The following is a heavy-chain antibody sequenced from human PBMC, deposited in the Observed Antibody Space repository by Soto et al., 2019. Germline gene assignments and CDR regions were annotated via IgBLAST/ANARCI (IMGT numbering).Heavy chain of an antibody. D-gene: IGHD6-19*01. CDR2: IYYSGST. J-gene: IGHJ5*02. CDR3: ARDVRVAVAGRSWFDP. V-gene: IGHV4-31*03. Sequence: PSETLSLTCTVSGGSISSGGYYWSWIRQHPGKGLEWIGYIYYSGSTYYNPSLKSRVTISVDTSKNQFSLKLSSVTAADTAVYYCARDVRVAVAGRSWFDPWGQGTLVTVSS. CDR1: GGSISSGGYY.